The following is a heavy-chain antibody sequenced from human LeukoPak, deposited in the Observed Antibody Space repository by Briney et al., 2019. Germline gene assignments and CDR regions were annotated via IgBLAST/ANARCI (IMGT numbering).Heavy chain of an antibody. V-gene: IGHV4-61*01. D-gene: IGHD3-9*01. Sequence: SETLSLTCNVSGGSVISGTYYWTWIRRHPGKGLEWFGYIYYNGSTNYSPSLKSRVTISVDTSKNQSSLKLTSVTPADTAVYYCARARYVNSFYAFDIWGQGTLVTVSS. CDR3: ARARYVNSFYAFDI. J-gene: IGHJ3*02. CDR1: GGSVISGTYY. CDR2: IYYNGST.